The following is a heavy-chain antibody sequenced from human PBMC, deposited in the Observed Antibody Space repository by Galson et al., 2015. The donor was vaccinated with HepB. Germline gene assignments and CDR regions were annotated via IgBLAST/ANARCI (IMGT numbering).Heavy chain of an antibody. Sequence: SLRLSCAASGFNFNKYWMSWVRQRPGKGLEWLANIKTDGCEEYYGDSGEGRLTISRDNAENTLYLQMKSLRAEDTALYYCAKTNGLGARVPAAVYFHYWGRGTLVTVSS. J-gene: IGHJ4*02. CDR2: IKTDGCEE. V-gene: IGHV3-7*03. CDR3: AKTNGLGARVPAAVYFHY. CDR1: GFNFNKYW. D-gene: IGHD2-2*01.